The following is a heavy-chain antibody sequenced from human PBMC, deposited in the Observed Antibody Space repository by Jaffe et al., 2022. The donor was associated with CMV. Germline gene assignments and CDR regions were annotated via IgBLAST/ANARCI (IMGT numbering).Heavy chain of an antibody. V-gene: IGHV4-39*01. J-gene: IGHJ4*02. Sequence: QLQLQESGPGLVKPSETLSLTCTVSGGSISSSSYYWGWIRQPPGKGLEWIGSIYYSGSTYYNPSLKSRVTISVDTSKNQFSLKLSSVTAADTAVYYCARHPPGIVGATAPFDYWGQGTLVTVSS. CDR1: GGSISSSSYY. CDR3: ARHPPGIVGATAPFDY. D-gene: IGHD1-26*01. CDR2: IYYSGST.